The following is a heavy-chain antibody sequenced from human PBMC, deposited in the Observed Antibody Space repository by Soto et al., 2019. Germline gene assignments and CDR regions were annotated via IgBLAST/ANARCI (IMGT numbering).Heavy chain of an antibody. CDR2: IYPGDSDT. Sequence: GESLKISCKGSGYSFTSYWIGWVRQMPGKGLEWMGIIYPGDSDTRYSPSFQGQVTISADKSISTAYLQWSSLKASDTAMYYCARRGFRYDFWSGYVYYYMDVWGKGTTVTVSS. CDR3: ARRGFRYDFWSGYVYYYMDV. CDR1: GYSFTSYW. D-gene: IGHD3-3*01. V-gene: IGHV5-51*01. J-gene: IGHJ6*03.